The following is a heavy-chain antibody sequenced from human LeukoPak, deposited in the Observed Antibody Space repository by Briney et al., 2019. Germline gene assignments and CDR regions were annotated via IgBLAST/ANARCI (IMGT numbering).Heavy chain of an antibody. CDR3: AREGYSYGYDH. CDR1: GFAFSNYQ. Sequence: GGSLRLSCAASGFAFSNYQMNWVRQAPGKGLEWVSCISSSSSYIYYADSVKGRFTISRDNAKNSLFLQMNSLRAEDTAVYYCAREGYSYGYDHWGQGTLSPSP. CDR2: ISSSSSYI. V-gene: IGHV3-21*01. D-gene: IGHD5-18*01. J-gene: IGHJ5*02.